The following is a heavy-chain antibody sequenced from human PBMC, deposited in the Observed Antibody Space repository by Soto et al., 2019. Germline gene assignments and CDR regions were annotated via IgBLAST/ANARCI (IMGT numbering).Heavy chain of an antibody. J-gene: IGHJ6*02. Sequence: SETLSLTCAVSGYVITNGYHWGWIRQPPGKELEWIGTISHSGDTYYNPSLKSRVTISIDTAKIHLSLILSSVTAADTATYYCTRIYCTTTSCFIIGMDVWGQGTTVTVSS. CDR2: ISHSGDT. CDR3: TRIYCTTTSCFIIGMDV. CDR1: GYVITNGYH. D-gene: IGHD2-2*01. V-gene: IGHV4-38-2*01.